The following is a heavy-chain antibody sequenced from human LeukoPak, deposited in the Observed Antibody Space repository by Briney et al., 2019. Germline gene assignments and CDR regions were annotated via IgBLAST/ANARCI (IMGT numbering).Heavy chain of an antibody. CDR1: GVSISSSNW. J-gene: IGHJ4*02. Sequence: EPSETPSLTCAVSGVSISSSNWWSWVRQPPGKGLEWIGEIYHSGSTNYNPSLKSRVTISVDKSKNQFSLKLSSVTAADTAVYYCASRRQLDAPLDYWGQGTLVTVSS. CDR3: ASRRQLDAPLDY. CDR2: IYHSGST. V-gene: IGHV4-4*02. D-gene: IGHD6-13*01.